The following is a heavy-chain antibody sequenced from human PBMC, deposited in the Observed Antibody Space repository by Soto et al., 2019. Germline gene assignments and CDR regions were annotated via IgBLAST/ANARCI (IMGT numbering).Heavy chain of an antibody. Sequence: PGGSLRLSCAASGFTFSSYAMHWVRQAPGKGLEWVAVISYDGSNKYYADSVKGRFTISRDNSKNTLYLQMNSLRAEDTAVYYCARGGYTQDKIRSGSLTFDYWGQGTLVTVSS. CDR3: ARGGYTQDKIRSGSLTFDY. V-gene: IGHV3-30-3*01. CDR1: GFTFSSYA. CDR2: ISYDGSNK. J-gene: IGHJ4*02. D-gene: IGHD1-26*01.